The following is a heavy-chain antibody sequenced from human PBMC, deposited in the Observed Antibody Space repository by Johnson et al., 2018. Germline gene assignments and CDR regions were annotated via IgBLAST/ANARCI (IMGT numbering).Heavy chain of an antibody. V-gene: IGHV3-7*01. J-gene: IGHJ1*01. CDR2: IKKDGSEK. D-gene: IGHD1-26*01. Sequence: VQLVESGGGLVPPGGSLRLSCAASGFTFSNYWMFWVRQAPGTGLEWVATIKKDGSEKLYVDSVKGRFTMSRDNAKNSLYLQMNSLRDEDTAVYYCVGGVGWILQHWGQGTLVSVSS. CDR1: GFTFSNYW. CDR3: VGGVGWILQH.